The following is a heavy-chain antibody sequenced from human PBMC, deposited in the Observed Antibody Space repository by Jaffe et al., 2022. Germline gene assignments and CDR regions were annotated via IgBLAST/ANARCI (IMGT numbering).Heavy chain of an antibody. Sequence: QVQLQESGPGLVKPSETLSLTCAVSGYSISSGYYWGWIRQPPGKGLEWIGSIYHSGSTYYNPSLKSRVTISVDTSKNQFSLKLSSVTAADTAVYYCARRGGDCSGGSCYDFLFDPWGQGTLVTVSS. V-gene: IGHV4-38-2*01. D-gene: IGHD2-15*01. CDR1: GYSISSGYY. J-gene: IGHJ5*02. CDR2: IYHSGST. CDR3: ARRGGDCSGGSCYDFLFDP.